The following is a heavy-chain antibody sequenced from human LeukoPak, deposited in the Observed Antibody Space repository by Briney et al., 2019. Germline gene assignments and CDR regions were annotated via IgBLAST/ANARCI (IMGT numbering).Heavy chain of an antibody. Sequence: GGSLRLSCAASGFTFSDYWMSWVRQSPGKGLEGVANIKEDGTEQKYVDSVKGRFTISRDNAKNSLYLQMNSLRAEDTAVYYCARDRRRGYSYGLVDYWGQGTLVTVSS. CDR2: IKEDGTEQ. CDR1: GFTFSDYW. CDR3: ARDRRRGYSYGLVDY. J-gene: IGHJ4*02. V-gene: IGHV3-7*01. D-gene: IGHD5-18*01.